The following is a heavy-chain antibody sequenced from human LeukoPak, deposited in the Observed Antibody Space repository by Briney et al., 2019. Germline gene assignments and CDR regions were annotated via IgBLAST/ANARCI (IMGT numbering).Heavy chain of an antibody. CDR1: GGSFSGYY. D-gene: IGHD3-22*01. CDR2: INHSGST. Sequence: SETLSLTCAVYGGSFSGYYWSWIRQPPGKGLEWIGEINHSGSTNYNPSLKSRVTISVDTSKNQFSLKLSSVTAADTAVYYCARDLRVIAYYYYYGMDVWGQGTTVTVSS. J-gene: IGHJ6*02. CDR3: ARDLRVIAYYYYYGMDV. V-gene: IGHV4-34*01.